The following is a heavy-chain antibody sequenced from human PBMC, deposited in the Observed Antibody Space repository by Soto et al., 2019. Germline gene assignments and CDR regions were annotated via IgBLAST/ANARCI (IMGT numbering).Heavy chain of an antibody. J-gene: IGHJ6*02. CDR2: IYYSGST. Sequence: QVQLQESGPGLVKPSQTLSLTCTVSGGSISSGDYYWSWIRQPPGKGLEWIGYIYYSGSTYYNQSLNIRVTKSVDTSKNQFSLKLRSVTAADTAVYYCARVGFGELLAHGMDVWGQGTTVTVSS. CDR3: ARVGFGELLAHGMDV. CDR1: GGSISSGDYY. V-gene: IGHV4-30-4*01. D-gene: IGHD3-10*01.